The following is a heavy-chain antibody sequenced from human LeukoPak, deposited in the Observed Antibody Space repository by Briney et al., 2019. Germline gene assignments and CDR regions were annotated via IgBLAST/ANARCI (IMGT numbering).Heavy chain of an antibody. CDR3: ARTNYDFWSGSSV. D-gene: IGHD3-3*01. CDR2: IYSSGST. CDR1: GGSISSYY. V-gene: IGHV4-59*01. Sequence: SETLSLTCTVSGGSISSYYWSWIRQPPGKGLEWIGYIYSSGSTNYNPSLKSRVTISVDASKNQFSLKLTSVTAADTAVYYCARTNYDFWSGSSVWGQGTLVTVSS. J-gene: IGHJ4*02.